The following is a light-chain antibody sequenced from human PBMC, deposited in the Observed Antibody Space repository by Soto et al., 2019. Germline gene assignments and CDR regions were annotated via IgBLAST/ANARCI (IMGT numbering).Light chain of an antibody. V-gene: IGKV3-20*01. Sequence: EIVLPQSPGTLSLSPGERATLSFRASQSVSTPYLAWYPQKPGQAPRLLTYGASSRAPGITDRFNGSGSGKVLTVTIRRLEPEEFAVYYGQQYGSSPWTVGQGTQVEIK. CDR3: QQYGSSPWT. CDR2: GAS. J-gene: IGKJ1*01. CDR1: QSVSTPY.